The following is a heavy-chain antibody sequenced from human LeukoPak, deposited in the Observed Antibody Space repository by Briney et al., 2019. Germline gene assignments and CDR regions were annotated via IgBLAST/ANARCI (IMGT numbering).Heavy chain of an antibody. J-gene: IGHJ4*02. Sequence: PGGTLRLSCAASGFTFSSYGMSWVRQAPGKGLEWVSAISGSGGSTYYADSLKGRFTISRDNAKNSLYLQMNSLRAEDTAVYYCARAKRGYSYGYYHYFDYWGQGTLVTVSS. CDR2: ISGSGGST. CDR3: ARAKRGYSYGYYHYFDY. V-gene: IGHV3-23*01. D-gene: IGHD5-18*01. CDR1: GFTFSSYG.